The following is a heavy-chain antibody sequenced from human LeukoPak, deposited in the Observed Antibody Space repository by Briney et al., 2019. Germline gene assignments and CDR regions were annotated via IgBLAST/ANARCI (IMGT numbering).Heavy chain of an antibody. Sequence: PGGSLRLSCAASGLTFSTYAMNWVRQAPGKGLEWVSGISGSGGDTYYADSVKGRFTISRDNSKTTLYLEMNSLRAEDTAVYYCAAYFDYWGQGTLVTVSS. J-gene: IGHJ4*02. CDR3: AAYFDY. CDR1: GLTFSTYA. CDR2: ISGSGGDT. V-gene: IGHV3-23*01.